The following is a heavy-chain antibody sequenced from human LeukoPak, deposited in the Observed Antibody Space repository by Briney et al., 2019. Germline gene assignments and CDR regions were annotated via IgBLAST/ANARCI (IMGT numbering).Heavy chain of an antibody. CDR3: AKDVGYYYGSGSSYYFDY. V-gene: IGHV3-23*01. CDR2: ISGSGGST. D-gene: IGHD3-10*01. CDR1: GFTFSSYA. Sequence: GGSLRLSCEASGFTFSSYAMSWVRQAPGKGLEWVSAISGSGGSTYYADSVKGRFTISRDNSKNTLYLQMNSLRAEDTAVYYCAKDVGYYYGSGSSYYFDYRGQGTLVTVSS. J-gene: IGHJ4*02.